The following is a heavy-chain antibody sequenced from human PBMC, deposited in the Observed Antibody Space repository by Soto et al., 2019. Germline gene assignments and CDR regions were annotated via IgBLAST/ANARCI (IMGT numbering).Heavy chain of an antibody. CDR3: ATPYYFNH. V-gene: IGHV3-21*06. Sequence: PGGSLRLSCAASGFTFSSYAMSWVRQAPGKGLEWVSAISDDSSYIDYADSLRGRFTVSRDNARNSLYLQIDSLGVEDTAVYYCATPYYFNHWGPGTLVTVS. CDR2: ISDDSSYI. CDR1: GFTFSSYA. D-gene: IGHD3-16*01. J-gene: IGHJ1*01.